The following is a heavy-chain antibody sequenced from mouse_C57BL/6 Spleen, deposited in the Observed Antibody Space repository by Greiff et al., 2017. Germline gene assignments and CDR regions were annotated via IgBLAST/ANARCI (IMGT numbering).Heavy chain of an antibody. J-gene: IGHJ4*01. Sequence: QVQLQQPGAELVKPGASVKLSCKASGYTFTSYWMHWVKQRPGQGLEWIGMIHPNSGSTNYNEKFKSKATLTVDKSSSTDYMQLSSLTSEESAVYDCARSPYDDYIYYAMDYWGQGTSVTVSS. D-gene: IGHD2-4*01. V-gene: IGHV1-64*01. CDR1: GYTFTSYW. CDR2: IHPNSGST. CDR3: ARSPYDDYIYYAMDY.